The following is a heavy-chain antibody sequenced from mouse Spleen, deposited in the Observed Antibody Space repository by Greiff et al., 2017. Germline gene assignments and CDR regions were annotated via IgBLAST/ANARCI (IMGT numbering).Heavy chain of an antibody. CDR1: GFTFSDYG. CDR3: AKQMITSDYYAMDY. CDR2: ISNLAYSI. V-gene: IGHV5-15*04. J-gene: IGHJ4*01. Sequence: EVMLVESGGGLVKPGGSLKLSCAASGFTFSDYGMAWVRQAPGKGPEWVAFISNLAYSIYYADTVTGRFTISRENAKNTLYLEMSSLRSEDTAMYYCAKQMITSDYYAMDYWGQGTSVTVSS. D-gene: IGHD2-4*01.